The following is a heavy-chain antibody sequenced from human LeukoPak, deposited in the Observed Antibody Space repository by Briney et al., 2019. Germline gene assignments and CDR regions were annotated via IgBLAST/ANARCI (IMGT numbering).Heavy chain of an antibody. CDR3: ARTPPYQLPSDDAFDI. D-gene: IGHD2-2*01. CDR2: IIPIFGTA. V-gene: IGHV1-69*01. Sequence: SVKASCTASGGTFSSYAISWVRQAPGQGLEWMGGIIPIFGTANYAQKFQGRVTITADESTSTAYMELSSLRSEDTAVYYCARTPPYQLPSDDAFDIWGQGTMVTVSS. CDR1: GGTFSSYA. J-gene: IGHJ3*02.